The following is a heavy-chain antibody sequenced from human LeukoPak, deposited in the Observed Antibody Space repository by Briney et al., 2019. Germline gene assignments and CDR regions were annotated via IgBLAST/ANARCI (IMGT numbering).Heavy chain of an antibody. CDR2: ISAGGDRT. J-gene: IGHJ4*02. D-gene: IGHD5-24*01. CDR3: AKFEYSTATQLYYFDC. CDR1: GFTFSSYA. Sequence: GGSLRLSCEASGFTFSSYAMCWVRQAPGKGLYWVSGISAGGDRTYYVDSVRGRFTISRDNAKNTLYLQMNSLRAEDTAVYYCAKFEYSTATQLYYFDCWGQGALVTVSS. V-gene: IGHV3-23*01.